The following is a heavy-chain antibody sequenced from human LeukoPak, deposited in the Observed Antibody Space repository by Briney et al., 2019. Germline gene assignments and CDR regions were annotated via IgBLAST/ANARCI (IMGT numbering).Heavy chain of an antibody. CDR1: GFTFSSSA. CDR2: ISGSGDRT. CDR3: ARDLSGITGYTYGRGIDY. V-gene: IGHV3-23*01. Sequence: GGSLRLSCAASGFTFSSSAMSWVRQAPGKGLQWVSSISGSGDRTHYADSVKGRFTISRDNAKTSLYLQMNSLRAEDTAVYYCARDLSGITGYTYGRGIDYWGQGTLVTVSS. J-gene: IGHJ4*02. D-gene: IGHD5-18*01.